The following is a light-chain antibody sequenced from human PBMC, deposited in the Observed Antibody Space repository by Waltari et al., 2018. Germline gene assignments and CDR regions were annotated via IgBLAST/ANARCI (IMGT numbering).Light chain of an antibody. V-gene: IGLV2-14*03. CDR3: CTYTSSDTRV. CDR2: EVT. CDR1: GTDHGASKY. J-gene: IGLJ1*01. Sequence: QSALTQPASVSGSPGQSITISCSGIGTDHGASKYVSWYQQHPGKAPKLMIYEVTYRPSGVSDRFSGSKSGNTASLTISGLQAEDEADYFCCTYTSSDTRVFGTGTKVTVL.